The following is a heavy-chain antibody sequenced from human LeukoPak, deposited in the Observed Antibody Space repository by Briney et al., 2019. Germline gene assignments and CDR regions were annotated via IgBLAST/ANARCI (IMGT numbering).Heavy chain of an antibody. CDR3: ARVRSGYDSFDY. D-gene: IGHD5-12*01. CDR2: MNPNSGNT. Sequence: ASVKVSCKASGYTFTSYDINWVRQATGQGLEWMGWMNPNSGNTGYAQKFRGRVTMTRNTSISTAYMELSSLRSEDTAVYYCARVRSGYDSFDYWGQGTLVTVSS. J-gene: IGHJ4*02. V-gene: IGHV1-8*01. CDR1: GYTFTSYD.